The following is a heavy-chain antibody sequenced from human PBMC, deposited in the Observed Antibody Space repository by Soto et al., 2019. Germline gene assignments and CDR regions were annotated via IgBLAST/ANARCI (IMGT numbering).Heavy chain of an antibody. J-gene: IGHJ6*02. Sequence: QITLKESGPTLVKPTQTLTLTCTFSGFSLSTGGVGVGWIRQPPGKALEWLALIYWDNDKRYSPSLKSRLTVTKATSNNQTARTMTTMDPVDTATYYCVHSRCGGDCLRSYSSHYYYGMDVWGQGTTVTVFS. D-gene: IGHD2-21*02. CDR3: VHSRCGGDCLRSYSSHYYYGMDV. V-gene: IGHV2-5*02. CDR1: GFSLSTGGVG. CDR2: IYWDNDK.